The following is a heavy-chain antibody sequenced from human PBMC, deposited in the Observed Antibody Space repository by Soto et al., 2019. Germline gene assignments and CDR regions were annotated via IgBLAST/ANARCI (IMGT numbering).Heavy chain of an antibody. D-gene: IGHD2-15*01. CDR2: LRHSET. Sequence: EVQLLESGGDLAQPGGSLQLACAASGFSINSYAMSWVRQAPGKGLEWVATLRHSETYYSGSVRGRVRISRDESKNTLYLNLQNQRVDSTAVYFCANDRGGGGYPLFASWGRGALVTVSS. CDR3: ANDRGGGGYPLFAS. CDR1: GFSINSYA. V-gene: IGHV3-23*01. J-gene: IGHJ4*02.